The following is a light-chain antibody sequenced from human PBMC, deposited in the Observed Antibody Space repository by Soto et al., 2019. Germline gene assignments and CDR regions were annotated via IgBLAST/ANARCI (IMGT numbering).Light chain of an antibody. CDR1: SSDIGGYNY. CDR2: EVS. J-gene: IGLJ1*01. V-gene: IGLV2-14*01. Sequence: SALTQPASVSESPGQPITISCTGTSSDIGGYNYVSWYQHHPGKAPKLMIYEVSNRPSGVSDRFSGSKSGNTASLTISGLRAEDEADYYCSSYTSRSTLVFGTGTKVTVL. CDR3: SSYTSRSTLV.